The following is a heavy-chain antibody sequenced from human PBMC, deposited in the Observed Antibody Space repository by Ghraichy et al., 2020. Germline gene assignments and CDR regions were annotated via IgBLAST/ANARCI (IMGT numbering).Heavy chain of an antibody. V-gene: IGHV6-1*01. CDR2: TYYRSQWFN. J-gene: IGHJ1*01. CDR3: ARSDGIALAGAEFFHH. CDR1: GDSVSSNSAA. D-gene: IGHD6-19*01. Sequence: SQTLSLTCAISGDSVSSNSAAWNWIRQSPSRGLEWLGRTYYRSQWFNDYAVSVKSRITVNPYTAKNQVSLQLKSVTPEDTAMYYCARSDGIALAGAEFFHHWGQGTLVTVSS.